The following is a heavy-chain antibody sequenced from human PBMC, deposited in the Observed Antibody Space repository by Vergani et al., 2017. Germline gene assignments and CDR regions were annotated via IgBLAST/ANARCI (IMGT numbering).Heavy chain of an antibody. D-gene: IGHD2-21*02. CDR2: IYHSGST. CDR1: GGSISSYY. J-gene: IGHJ6*03. Sequence: QVQLQESGPGLVKPSETLSLTCTVSGGSISSYYWSWIRQPPGKGLEWIGYIYHSGSTNYNPSLKSRDTISVDTSKNQFSLKLSSVTAADTAVYYCAVTGYSYYYYMDVWGKG. CDR3: AVTGYSYYYYMDV. V-gene: IGHV4-59*01.